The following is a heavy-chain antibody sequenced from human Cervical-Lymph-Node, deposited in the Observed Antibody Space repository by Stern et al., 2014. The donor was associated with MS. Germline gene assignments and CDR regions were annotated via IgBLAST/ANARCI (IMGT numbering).Heavy chain of an antibody. CDR3: ARDYEDTSMLFDH. CDR2: ISYDGNHK. J-gene: IGHJ4*02. Sequence: VQLVESGGAVVQPGRSLRLSWAASGFTFSSYGMHWVRQASGKGLEWVTVISYDGNHKYYAASVKGRFTISRDNSKNTLHLQMNSVTPDDTAIYYCARDYEDTSMLFDHWGQGTLVTVSS. CDR1: GFTFSSYG. V-gene: IGHV3-30*03. D-gene: IGHD2-8*01.